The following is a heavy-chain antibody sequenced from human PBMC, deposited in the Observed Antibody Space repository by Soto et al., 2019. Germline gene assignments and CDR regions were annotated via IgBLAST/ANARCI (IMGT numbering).Heavy chain of an antibody. J-gene: IGHJ5*02. CDR1: GFTFNNYN. CDR2: ISSSTI. D-gene: IGHD6-19*01. CDR3: AREGSDWYNWFAP. Sequence: EVQLVESGGGLVQPGGSLRLSCAASGFTFNNYNMNWVRQAPGKGLEWVSYISSSTINYADSVKGRFTISRDNAKNSLYLQMNSLRAEDTAVYYCAREGSDWYNWFAPWGQGTLVTVSS. V-gene: IGHV3-48*01.